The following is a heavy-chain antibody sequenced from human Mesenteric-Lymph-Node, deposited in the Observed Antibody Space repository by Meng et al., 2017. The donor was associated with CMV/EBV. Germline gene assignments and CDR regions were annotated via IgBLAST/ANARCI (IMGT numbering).Heavy chain of an antibody. V-gene: IGHV3-48*04. D-gene: IGHD3-3*01. CDR3: ARERSGADY. J-gene: IGHJ4*02. CDR1: GFTFSSYS. Sequence: GGSLRLSCAASGFTFSSYSMNWVRQAPGKGLEWVSYISSSSSTIYYADSVKGRFTISRDNAKNSLYLQMNSLRAEDTAVYYCARERSGADYWGQGTLVTVSS. CDR2: ISSSSSTI.